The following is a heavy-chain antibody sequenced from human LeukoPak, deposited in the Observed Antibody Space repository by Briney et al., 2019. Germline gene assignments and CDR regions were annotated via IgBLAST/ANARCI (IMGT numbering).Heavy chain of an antibody. V-gene: IGHV1-2*02. J-gene: IGHJ4*02. CDR1: GYTFTGYY. D-gene: IGHD3-22*01. CDR2: INPNSGGT. CDR3: ARGQSYDSSGYYPLLP. Sequence: VSVKVSCKASGYTFTGYYMHWVRQAPGQGLEWMGWINPNSGGTNYAQKFQGRVTMTRDTSISTAYMELSRLRSDDTAVYYCARGQSYDSSGYYPLLPWGQGTLVTVSS.